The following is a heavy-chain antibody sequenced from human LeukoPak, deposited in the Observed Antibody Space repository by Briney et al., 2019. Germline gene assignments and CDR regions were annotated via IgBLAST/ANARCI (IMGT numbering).Heavy chain of an antibody. CDR3: ARGTEKTRISGYYSFDH. CDR1: GGSISGYF. D-gene: IGHD5-12*01. V-gene: IGHV4-4*07. J-gene: IGHJ4*02. Sequence: PSETLSLTCTVSGGSISGYFWTWLRQPAGKEVEWIGRVYTSGTTYYTPSLYSRVTISLDTFNNQFSLRVTSVTAADTAIYYCARGTEKTRISGYYSFDHWGRGLLVTVAS. CDR2: VYTSGTT.